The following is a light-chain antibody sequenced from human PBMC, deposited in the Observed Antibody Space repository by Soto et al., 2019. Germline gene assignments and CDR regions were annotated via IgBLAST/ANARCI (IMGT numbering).Light chain of an antibody. CDR1: QIFSSNY. Sequence: ISWTRSPGTLSFSPGGRATLSCRSSQIFSSNYLAWYQQRPGQAPRLLIYGASGRATGIPDRFSGSGSGTDFTLTINRLEPEDFAVYYCQQYDSSPPFALTFGGGTKVDIK. V-gene: IGKV3-20*01. CDR2: GAS. J-gene: IGKJ4*01. CDR3: QQYDSSPPFALT.